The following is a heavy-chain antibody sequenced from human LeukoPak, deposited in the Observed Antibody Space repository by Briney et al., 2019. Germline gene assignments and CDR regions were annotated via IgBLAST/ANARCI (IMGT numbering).Heavy chain of an antibody. CDR2: ISGSGAST. CDR1: GFTFSNYA. CDR3: ARGLREQQLVRGNWFDP. D-gene: IGHD6-13*01. V-gene: IGHV3-23*01. J-gene: IGHJ5*02. Sequence: GGSLRLSCAASGFTFSNYAMNWVRQAPGKGLEWVSTISGSGASTSYADSVKGRFTISRDNAKNTLYLQMNSLRAEDTAVYYCARGLREQQLVRGNWFDPWGQGTLVTVSA.